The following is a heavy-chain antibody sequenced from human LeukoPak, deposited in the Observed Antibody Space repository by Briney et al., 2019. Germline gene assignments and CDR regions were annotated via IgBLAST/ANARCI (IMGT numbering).Heavy chain of an antibody. CDR1: GLTSRSYS. V-gene: IGHV3-21*01. J-gene: IGHJ6*02. Sequence: GGPLRLSCAASGLTSRSYSMNGVRQPPGKGREWVSSISSSSSYIYYADSVKGRFTISRDNAKNSLYLQMNSLRAEDTAVYYCARDHSSSGMDVWGQGTTVTVSS. CDR2: ISSSSSYI. CDR3: ARDHSSSGMDV.